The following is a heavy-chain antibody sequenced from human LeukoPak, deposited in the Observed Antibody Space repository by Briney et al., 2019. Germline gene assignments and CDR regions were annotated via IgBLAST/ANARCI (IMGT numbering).Heavy chain of an antibody. V-gene: IGHV1-46*01. CDR1: GYTFTSNN. CDR2: INPSGGST. CDR3: ARGYSSSWGNAFDI. D-gene: IGHD6-13*01. Sequence: ASGKVSCKPSGYTFTSNNMHWGRQAPGQGLEWMEIINPSGGSTSYAQKFQGRVTMTRDTSTSTVYMELSSLRSEDTAVYYCARGYSSSWGNAFDIWGQGTMVTVSS. J-gene: IGHJ3*02.